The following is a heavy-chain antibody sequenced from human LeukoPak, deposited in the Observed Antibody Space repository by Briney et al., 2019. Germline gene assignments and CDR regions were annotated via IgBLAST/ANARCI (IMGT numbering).Heavy chain of an antibody. Sequence: SETLSHTCTVSGGSISSSSSYWSWIRQPAGKGLEWIGRIYTSGSTYYNPSLKSRVTISVDTSKNQFSLKLSSVTAADTAVYYCVALGKPAAIRYWGQGTLVTVSS. D-gene: IGHD2-2*01. CDR2: IYTSGST. CDR1: GGSISSSSSY. J-gene: IGHJ4*02. CDR3: VALGKPAAIRY. V-gene: IGHV4-61*02.